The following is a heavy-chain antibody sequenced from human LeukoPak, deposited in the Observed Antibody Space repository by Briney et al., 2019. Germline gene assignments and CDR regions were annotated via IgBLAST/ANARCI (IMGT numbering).Heavy chain of an antibody. J-gene: IGHJ4*02. V-gene: IGHV4-59*01. D-gene: IGHD3-22*01. Sequence: PSETLSLTCTVSGSSISSYYWSWIRQPPGKGLEWIGYVYYSGSTNYNPSLKSRVTISVDTSQNQFSLKVSSVTAADTAVYYCARHNRGYYFDYGGRETLVTVSS. CDR2: VYYSGST. CDR3: ARHNRGYYFDY. CDR1: GSSISSYY.